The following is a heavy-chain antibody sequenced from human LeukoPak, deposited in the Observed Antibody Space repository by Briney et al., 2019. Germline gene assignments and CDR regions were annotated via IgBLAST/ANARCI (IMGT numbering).Heavy chain of an antibody. CDR1: GGSISSGDYY. CDR2: IYYSGST. CDR3: ARRHDDLNAFDI. J-gene: IGHJ3*02. D-gene: IGHD3-3*01. Sequence: SETLSLTCTVSGGSISSGDYYWSWIRQPPGKGLEWIGYIYYSGSTFYTPSLKSRITISVDTSKNLFSLKLSSVTAADTAVYYCARRHDDLNAFDIWGQGTMVTVSS. V-gene: IGHV4-30-4*01.